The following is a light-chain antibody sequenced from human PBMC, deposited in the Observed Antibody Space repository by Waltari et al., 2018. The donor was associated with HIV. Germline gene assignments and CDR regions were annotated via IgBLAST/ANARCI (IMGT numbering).Light chain of an antibody. CDR2: SNK. CDR1: TPNIGGNT. J-gene: IGLJ1*01. CDR3: AAWDDSLKGGA. Sequence: QSVLAQPPPASGTPGQRVTISCSGSTPNIGGNTSSWYQQLPGTAPKLLIYSNKERPSGVPDRLSGSTSGTSASLVISGLQSEDEADYYCAAWDDSLKGGAFGTGTKVTVL. V-gene: IGLV1-44*01.